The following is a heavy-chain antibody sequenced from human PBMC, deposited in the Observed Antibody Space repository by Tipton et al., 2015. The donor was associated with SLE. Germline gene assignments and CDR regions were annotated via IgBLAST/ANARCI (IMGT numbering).Heavy chain of an antibody. J-gene: IGHJ3*02. CDR2: IYTSGST. D-gene: IGHD3-3*01. CDR1: GASISSGYYY. CDR3: ARDQDDFWSSFDAFDI. V-gene: IGHV4-61*02. Sequence: TLSLTCTVSGASISSGYYYWSWIRQPAGKGLEWIGRIYTSGSTNYNPSLKSRVTISVDTSKNQFSLKLSSVTAADTAIYYCARDQDDFWSSFDAFDIWGLGTMVTVSS.